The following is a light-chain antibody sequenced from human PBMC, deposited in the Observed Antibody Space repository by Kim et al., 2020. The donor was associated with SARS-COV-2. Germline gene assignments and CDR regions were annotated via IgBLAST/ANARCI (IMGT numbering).Light chain of an antibody. CDR2: GAS. CDR1: QTVCSN. Sequence: VSPEERVTLACRASQTVCSNLAWYQQRPGRAPRMLIYGASTRATGIPARFSGSGSGTEFTLSISRLQSEDSAVYYCQQYNNWPQTFGQGTKVDIK. V-gene: IGKV3-15*01. CDR3: QQYNNWPQT. J-gene: IGKJ1*01.